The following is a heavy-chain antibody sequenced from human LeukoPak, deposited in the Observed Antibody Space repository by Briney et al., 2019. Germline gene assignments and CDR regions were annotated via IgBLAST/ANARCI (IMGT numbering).Heavy chain of an antibody. Sequence: PGGSLRLSCAASGFTFSNYWIHWVRQAPGKGLVWVSRINSDGSSTTSADSVKGRFTISRDNAKNTLYLQMNSLRAEDTAVYYCAIGGATVIDYWGQGTLVTVSP. D-gene: IGHD4-17*01. J-gene: IGHJ4*02. CDR1: GFTFSNYW. V-gene: IGHV3-74*01. CDR3: AIGGATVIDY. CDR2: INSDGSST.